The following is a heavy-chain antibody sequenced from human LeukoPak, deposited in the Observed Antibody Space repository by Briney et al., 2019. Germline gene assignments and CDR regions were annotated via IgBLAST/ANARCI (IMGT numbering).Heavy chain of an antibody. CDR2: ISWNSGII. V-gene: IGHV3-9*01. CDR3: ARVRLDYVWGSYLFDY. CDR1: GFLFDDYG. J-gene: IGHJ4*02. Sequence: GRSLRLSCVASGFLFDDYGMFWVRQSPGKGLEWVSSISWNSGIIDYADSVKGRFTISRDNSKNTLYLQMNSLRAEDTAVYYCARVRLDYVWGSYLFDYWGQGTLVTVSS. D-gene: IGHD3-16*01.